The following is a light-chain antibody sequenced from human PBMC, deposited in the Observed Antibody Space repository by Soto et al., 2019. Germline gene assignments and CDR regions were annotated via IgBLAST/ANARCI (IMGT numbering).Light chain of an antibody. J-gene: IGKJ2*01. CDR1: QSISSS. V-gene: IGKV1-5*03. Sequence: DIQMTQSPSTLSPSVGDRVTITCRAGQSISSSLSWYQQKPGKAPKVIIYQASSLNSGVPSRFSGSGSGTDFTLTISSLQPDDFATYYCQQYNNYPYTVGQGTKLEIK. CDR3: QQYNNYPYT. CDR2: QAS.